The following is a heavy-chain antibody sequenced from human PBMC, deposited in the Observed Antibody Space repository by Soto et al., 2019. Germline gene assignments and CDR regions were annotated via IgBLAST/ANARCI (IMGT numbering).Heavy chain of an antibody. V-gene: IGHV4-4*02. D-gene: IGHD6-13*01. J-gene: IGHJ4*02. CDR2: IYHSGYT. CDR1: GGSIRSSNW. Sequence: PSETLSLTCAVSGGSIRSSNWWSWVRQPPGKRLEWIGDIYHSGYTNYNPSLKRRVVISVDEAKNQFSLNLTSVTAADTAVYYCTVGGYSPETCDYWGQGTLVTVSS. CDR3: TVGGYSPETCDY.